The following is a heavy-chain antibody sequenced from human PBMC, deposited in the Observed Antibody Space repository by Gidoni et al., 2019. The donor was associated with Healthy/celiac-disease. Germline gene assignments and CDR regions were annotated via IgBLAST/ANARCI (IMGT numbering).Heavy chain of an antibody. J-gene: IGHJ5*02. D-gene: IGHD1-26*01. CDR2: ISYDGSHQ. V-gene: IGHV3-30-3*01. CDR3: ARDRGGLGWELPNWFDP. Sequence: QVQLVESGGGVVQPGRSRRRACAASGFTVSSDAMHWVRQAPGTGLEGVAVISYDGSHQYYADSVKGRFTISRDHSKNTLYLQVNSLRAEDTAVYYCARDRGGLGWELPNWFDPWGQGTLVTVSS. CDR1: GFTVSSDA.